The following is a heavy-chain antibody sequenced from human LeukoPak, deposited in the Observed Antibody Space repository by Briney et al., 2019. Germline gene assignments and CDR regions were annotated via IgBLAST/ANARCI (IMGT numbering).Heavy chain of an antibody. CDR1: GFTFSSYG. D-gene: IGHD6-19*01. J-gene: IGHJ4*02. Sequence: GGSLRLSCAASGFTFSSYGMHWVRQAPGKGLEWVAVISYDGSNKYYADSVKGRFTISRDNSKNTLYLQMNSLRAEDTAVYYCAKDRVRPGIAVAGKGPYYFDYWGQGTPVTVSS. V-gene: IGHV3-30*18. CDR3: AKDRVRPGIAVAGKGPYYFDY. CDR2: ISYDGSNK.